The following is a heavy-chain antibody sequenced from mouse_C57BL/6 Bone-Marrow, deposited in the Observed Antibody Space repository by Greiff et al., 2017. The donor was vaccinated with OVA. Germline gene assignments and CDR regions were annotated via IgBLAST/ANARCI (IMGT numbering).Heavy chain of an antibody. CDR3: ARRGTAQATWLVAY. D-gene: IGHD3-2*02. CDR1: GFTFSSYT. J-gene: IGHJ3*01. V-gene: IGHV5-9*01. Sequence: DVQLQESGGGLVKPGGSLKLSCAASGFTFSSYTMSWVRQTPEKRLEWVATISGGGGNTYYPDSVKGRFTISRDNAKNTLYLQMSSLRSEDTALYYCARRGTAQATWLVAYWGQGTLVTVSA. CDR2: ISGGGGNT.